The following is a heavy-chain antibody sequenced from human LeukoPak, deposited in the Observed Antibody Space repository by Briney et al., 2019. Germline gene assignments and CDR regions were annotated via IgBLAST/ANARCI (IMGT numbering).Heavy chain of an antibody. CDR3: ARAPRYYDFWSGYSGGMDV. V-gene: IGHV4-34*01. Sequence: SETLSLTCTVSGGSISSYYWSWIRQPPGKGLEWIGEINHSGSTNYNPSLKSRVTISVDTSKNQFSLKLSSVTAADTAVYYCARAPRYYDFWSGYSGGMDVWGQGTTVTVSS. J-gene: IGHJ6*02. CDR2: INHSGST. D-gene: IGHD3-3*01. CDR1: GGSISSYY.